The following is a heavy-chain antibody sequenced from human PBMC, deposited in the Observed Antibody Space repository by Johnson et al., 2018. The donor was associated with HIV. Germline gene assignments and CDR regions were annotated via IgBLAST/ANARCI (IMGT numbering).Heavy chain of an antibody. CDR1: GFTFSSYY. CDR3: ARDRGGDDAFDI. D-gene: IGHD3-10*01. J-gene: IGHJ3*02. V-gene: IGHV3-7*03. CDR2: IKQDGSEK. Sequence: VQLVESGGGLVQPGGSLRLSCAASGFTFSSYYMSWVRQAPGKGLEWVANIKQDGSEKDYVDSVKGRFTISRDNAKNSLYLQMTSLRAEDTAVYYCARDRGGDDAFDIWGQGTMVTVSS.